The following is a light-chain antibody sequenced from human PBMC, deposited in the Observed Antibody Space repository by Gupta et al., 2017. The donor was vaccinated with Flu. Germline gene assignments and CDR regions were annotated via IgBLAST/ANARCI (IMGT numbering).Light chain of an antibody. CDR2: ENH. CDR3: GSYDRSLSGWV. J-gene: IGLJ3*02. CDR1: GSNNGGDYY. Sequence: VTIVCTGRGSNNGGDYYVYWYQQPPGTAPKPLIFENHRRPSGVPARFSGSKSGTSASLGITGLQAGDEADYYCGSYDRSLSGWVFGGGTKLTVL. V-gene: IGLV1-40*01.